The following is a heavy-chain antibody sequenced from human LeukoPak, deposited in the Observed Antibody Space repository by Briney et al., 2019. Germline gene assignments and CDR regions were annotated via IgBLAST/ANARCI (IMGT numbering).Heavy chain of an antibody. CDR1: GGSISSSSYY. V-gene: IGHV4-39*07. Sequence: SETLSLTCTVSGGSISSSSYYWGWIRQPPGKGLEWIGSIYYSGSTYYNPSLKSRVTISVDTSKNQFSLKLSSVTAADTAVYYCAVYCSGGSCYSSFDYWGQGTLVTVSS. CDR2: IYYSGST. CDR3: AVYCSGGSCYSSFDY. J-gene: IGHJ4*02. D-gene: IGHD2-15*01.